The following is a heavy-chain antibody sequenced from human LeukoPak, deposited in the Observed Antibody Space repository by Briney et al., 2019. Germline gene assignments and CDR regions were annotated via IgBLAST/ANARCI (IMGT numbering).Heavy chain of an antibody. CDR3: AKMDSDSSGFFSN. D-gene: IGHD3-22*01. CDR2: INVYNGNT. CDR1: GYTFTTYG. Sequence: GASVKVSCKASGYTFTTYGISWLRQAPGHGLEWIAWINVYNGNTNYADKVRGRVLVTTDISATTAYLELKSLRYDDTGVYYCAKMDSDSSGFFSNWGQGTPVTVSS. V-gene: IGHV1-18*01. J-gene: IGHJ4*02.